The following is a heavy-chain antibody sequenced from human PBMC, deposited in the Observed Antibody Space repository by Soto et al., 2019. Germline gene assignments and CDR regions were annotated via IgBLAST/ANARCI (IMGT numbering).Heavy chain of an antibody. CDR1: GGTFSSYS. D-gene: IGHD1-26*01. J-gene: IGHJ3*02. CDR2: IIPIFGTA. Sequence: SVKVSCKASGGTFSSYSISWVRQAPGQGLEWMGGIIPIFGTANYAQKFQGRVTITADESTSTAYMELSSLRSEDTAVYYCARSKWELRWDDAFDIWGQGTMVTVSS. CDR3: ARSKWELRWDDAFDI. V-gene: IGHV1-69*13.